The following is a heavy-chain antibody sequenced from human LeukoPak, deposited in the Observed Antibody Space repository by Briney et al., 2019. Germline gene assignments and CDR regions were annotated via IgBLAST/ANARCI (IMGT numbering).Heavy chain of an antibody. D-gene: IGHD2-15*01. V-gene: IGHV4-59*01. J-gene: IGHJ3*02. CDR3: ARDGRYCSGGSCYRTFDI. CDR1: GGSISSYY. Sequence: SETLSLTCTVSGGSISSYYWSWIRQPPGKGLEWIGYIDYGGSTNYNPSLKSRVTISVDTSKNQFSLKLSSVTAADTAVYYCARDGRYCSGGSCYRTFDIWGQGTMVTVSS. CDR2: IDYGGST.